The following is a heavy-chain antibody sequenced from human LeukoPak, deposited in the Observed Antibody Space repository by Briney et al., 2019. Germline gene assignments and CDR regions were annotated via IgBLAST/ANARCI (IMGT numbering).Heavy chain of an antibody. CDR3: ASGYYDSSAYYFDY. Sequence: GGSLRLSCAASGFTFSSYYMSWLRQAPGKGLEWVSSISSSSSYIYYADSVKGRFTISRDNAKNSLYLQMNSLRAEDTAVYYCASGYYDSSAYYFDYWGQGTLVTVSS. J-gene: IGHJ4*02. CDR2: ISSSSSYI. V-gene: IGHV3-21*01. CDR1: GFTFSSYY. D-gene: IGHD1-26*01.